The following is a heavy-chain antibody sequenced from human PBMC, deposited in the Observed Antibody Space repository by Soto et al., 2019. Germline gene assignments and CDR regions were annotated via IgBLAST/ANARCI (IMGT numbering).Heavy chain of an antibody. CDR1: GGTISRYY. CDR2: MYNTGST. CDR3: ARDLWGYCGTDCYPLDV. D-gene: IGHD2-21*02. V-gene: IGHV4-59*01. J-gene: IGHJ6*02. Sequence: QLQESGPGLVKPSETLSLTCTVSGGTISRYYWSWIRQPPGKGLEWIGYMYNTGSTVYNPSFKSRFTISVDTSKNQFSLKLNSVTAADTAVYYCARDLWGYCGTDCYPLDVWGQGTTVTVSS.